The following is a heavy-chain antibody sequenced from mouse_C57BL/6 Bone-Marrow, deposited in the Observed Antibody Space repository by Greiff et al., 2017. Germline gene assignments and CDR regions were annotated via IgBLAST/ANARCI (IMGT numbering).Heavy chain of an antibody. Sequence: VQLQQSGPVLVKPGASVKMSCKASGYTFTDYYMNWVKQSHGKSLEWIGVINPYNGGTSYNQKFKGKATLTVDKSSSTAYMELNSLTSEDSAVYYCAREIDYGSSFYFDYGGQGTTLTVAS. J-gene: IGHJ2*01. V-gene: IGHV1-19*01. CDR2: INPYNGGT. D-gene: IGHD1-1*01. CDR3: AREIDYGSSFYFDY. CDR1: GYTFTDYY.